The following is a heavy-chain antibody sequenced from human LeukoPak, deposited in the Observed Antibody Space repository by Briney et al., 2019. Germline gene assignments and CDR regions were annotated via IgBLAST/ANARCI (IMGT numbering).Heavy chain of an antibody. J-gene: IGHJ5*02. CDR3: ARQKLSGYCSGGSCPFDP. CDR1: GYSFTSYW. Sequence: PGESLKISCKGSGYSFTSYWIGWVRQMPGKGLEWMGIIYPGDSDNRYSPSFQGQVTISADKSISTAYLQWSSLKASDTAMYYCARQKLSGYCSGGSCPFDPWGQGTLVTVSS. V-gene: IGHV5-51*01. CDR2: IYPGDSDN. D-gene: IGHD2-15*01.